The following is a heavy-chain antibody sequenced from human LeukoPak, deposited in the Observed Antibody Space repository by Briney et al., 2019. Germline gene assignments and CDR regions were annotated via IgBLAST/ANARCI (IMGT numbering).Heavy chain of an antibody. Sequence: ASVKVSCKASGYTFTSYGISWVRQAPGQGLEWMGWISVYNGNTKYAQKFQGRVTMTTDTSTNTAYMELRSLRSDDTAVYYRVRDQTYGPDYWGQGTLVTVSS. CDR3: VRDQTYGPDY. J-gene: IGHJ4*02. V-gene: IGHV1-18*01. D-gene: IGHD3-10*01. CDR1: GYTFTSYG. CDR2: ISVYNGNT.